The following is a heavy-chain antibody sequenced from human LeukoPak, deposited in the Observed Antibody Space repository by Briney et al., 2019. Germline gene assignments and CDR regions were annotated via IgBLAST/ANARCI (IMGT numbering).Heavy chain of an antibody. CDR2: IYYSGST. CDR3: ARVAGRIGYCSGGSCQVDAFDI. CDR1: GGSISSYY. D-gene: IGHD2-15*01. Sequence: SETLSLTCTVSGGSISSYYWSWIRQPPGKGLEWIGYIYYSGSTNYNPSLKSRVTISVDTSKNQFSLKLSSVTAADTAVYYCARVAGRIGYCSGGSCQVDAFDIWGQGTMVTAFS. V-gene: IGHV4-59*01. J-gene: IGHJ3*02.